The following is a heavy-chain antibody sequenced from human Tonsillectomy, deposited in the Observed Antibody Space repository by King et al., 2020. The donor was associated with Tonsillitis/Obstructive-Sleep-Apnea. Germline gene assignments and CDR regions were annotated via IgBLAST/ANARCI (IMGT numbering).Heavy chain of an antibody. CDR1: GGSFSGYY. Sequence: VQLQQWGAGLLKPSETLSLTCAVYGGSFSGYYWNWIRQPPGKGLEWIGEINQSGSTNYNPSLKRRVTISVDKSKNQVSLKLSSVTAADTAVYYCARGAYYDSSGYQDYNYYYMDVWGKGTTVTVSS. CDR3: ARGAYYDSSGYQDYNYYYMDV. D-gene: IGHD3-22*01. V-gene: IGHV4-34*01. J-gene: IGHJ6*03. CDR2: INQSGST.